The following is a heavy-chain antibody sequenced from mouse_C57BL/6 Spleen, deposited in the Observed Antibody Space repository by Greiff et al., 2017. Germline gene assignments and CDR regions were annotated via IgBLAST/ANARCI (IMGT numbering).Heavy chain of an antibody. CDR3: AREREKETGPFAY. V-gene: IGHV1-59*01. Sequence: QVQLQQPGAELVRPGTSVKLSCKASGYTFTSYWMHWVKQRPGQGLEWIGVIDPSDSYTNYNQKFKGKATLTVDTSSSTAYMQLISLTSEDSAVYYCAREREKETGPFAYWGQGTLVTVSA. CDR1: GYTFTSYW. J-gene: IGHJ3*01. CDR2: IDPSDSYT. D-gene: IGHD4-1*01.